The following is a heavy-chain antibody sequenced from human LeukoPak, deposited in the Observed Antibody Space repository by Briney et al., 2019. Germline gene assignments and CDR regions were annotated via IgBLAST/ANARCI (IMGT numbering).Heavy chain of an antibody. CDR3: ARGLTINFYYMDV. Sequence: GASVKVSCKASGYTFTSYGVSWVRQAPGQGLEWMGWISAYNGNTNYAQKLQGRVTMTTDTSTSTAYMELSTLRSDDTAMYYCARGLTINFYYMDVWGKGTTVTVSS. CDR2: ISAYNGNT. V-gene: IGHV1-18*01. J-gene: IGHJ6*03. CDR1: GYTFTSYG. D-gene: IGHD5-24*01.